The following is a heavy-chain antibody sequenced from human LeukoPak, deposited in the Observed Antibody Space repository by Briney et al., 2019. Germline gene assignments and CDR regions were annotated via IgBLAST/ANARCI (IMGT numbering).Heavy chain of an antibody. CDR1: GFTFSSYS. V-gene: IGHV3-74*01. CDR2: INTDGRST. J-gene: IGHJ4*02. Sequence: PGGSLRLSCAASGFTFSSYSMNWVRQAPGKGLEWVSRINTDGRSTSYADSVKGRFTISRDNAKNTLYLQMNSLRADDTAVYYCARVLIAATGGDYWGQGTLVTVFS. D-gene: IGHD6-13*01. CDR3: ARVLIAATGGDY.